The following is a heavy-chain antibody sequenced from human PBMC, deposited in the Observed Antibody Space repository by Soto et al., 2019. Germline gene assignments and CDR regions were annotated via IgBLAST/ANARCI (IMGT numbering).Heavy chain of an antibody. CDR1: GFTFSNAW. CDR2: IKSKTDGGTT. V-gene: IGHV3-15*01. J-gene: IGHJ4*02. D-gene: IGHD3-3*01. CDR3: TTDPFRTIFGVVRSYDY. Sequence: GGSLRLSCAASGFTFSNAWMSWVRQAPGKGLEWVGRIKSKTDGGTTDYAAPVKGRFTISRDDSKNTLYLQMNSLKTEDTAVYYCTTDPFRTIFGVVRSYDYWGQGTLVTVSS.